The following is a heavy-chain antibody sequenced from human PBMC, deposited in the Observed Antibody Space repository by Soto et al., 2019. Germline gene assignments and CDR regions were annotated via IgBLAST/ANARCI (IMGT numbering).Heavy chain of an antibody. CDR1: GDSISSGGYY. CDR3: ARDEGAQFDWYFDL. CDR2: TSYSGST. J-gene: IGHJ2*01. Sequence: QVQLLESGPGLVKPSQTLSLTCSVSGDSISSGGYYWNWIRQLPGKGLEWIGYTSYSGSTYYNPSLNSRATISVDTSKNQFSLKLTSVTAADTAVYYCARDEGAQFDWYFDLWGRGTLVTVSS. V-gene: IGHV4-31*03.